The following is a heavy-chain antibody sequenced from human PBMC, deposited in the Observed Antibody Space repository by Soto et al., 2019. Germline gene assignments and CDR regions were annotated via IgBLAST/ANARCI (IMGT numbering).Heavy chain of an antibody. J-gene: IGHJ4*02. V-gene: IGHV3-23*01. CDR2: ITGGGNT. Sequence: DVQLLESGGGLVQPGGSLRLSCVVSGFSFNYAIIWVRQAPGKGQEWVSGITGGGNTEYAASVKGRFTISRDSSKNTVYLQMNSLRAEDTAMYHCAKDAVYNDGLWLVSDWGQGTLVTVS. D-gene: IGHD2-21*01. CDR1: GFSFNYA. CDR3: AKDAVYNDGLWLVSD.